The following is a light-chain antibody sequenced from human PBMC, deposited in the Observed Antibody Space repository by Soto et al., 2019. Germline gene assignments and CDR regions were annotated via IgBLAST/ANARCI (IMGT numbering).Light chain of an antibody. V-gene: IGLV1-40*01. CDR2: GNN. CDR3: QSYDSRLTAYV. J-gene: IGLJ1*01. CDR1: SSNIGAGYD. Sequence: QSVLTQPPSVSGAPGQRVTISCTGSSSNIGAGYDVHWYQQLPGTAPKLLVSGNNNRPSGVPDRLSASKSGPSASLAITGLLAEHDAHYYCQSYDSRLTAYVFGTGTKVTVL.